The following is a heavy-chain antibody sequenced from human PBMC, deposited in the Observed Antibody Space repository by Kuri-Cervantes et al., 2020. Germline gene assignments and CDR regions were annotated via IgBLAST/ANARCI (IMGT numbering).Heavy chain of an antibody. D-gene: IGHD5-18*01. CDR1: GFGFRNYW. V-gene: IGHV3-74*01. CDR2: IDSDGSST. CDR3: ARDRSPDTAMVFRWH. Sequence: GGSLRLSCAASGFGFRNYWMHWVRQAPGKGLVWVSRIDSDGSSTRCADSVKGRFTISRDNAKNSLYLQMNSLRAEDTAVYYCARDRSPDTAMVFRWHWGQGTLVTVSS. J-gene: IGHJ4*02.